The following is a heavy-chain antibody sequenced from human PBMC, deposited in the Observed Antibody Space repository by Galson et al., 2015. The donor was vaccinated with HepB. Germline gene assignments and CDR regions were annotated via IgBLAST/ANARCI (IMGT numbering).Heavy chain of an antibody. J-gene: IGHJ6*02. CDR2: IFGPSGNT. D-gene: IGHD6-19*01. CDR1: GYSFTSYH. Sequence: SVKVSCKASGYSFTSYHIHWVRQAPGQGLEWMGIIFGPSGNTQYAQNFQDRVTMTRDTSTSTVYMELSSLRSDDTAVYYCARVTSIYDFSSRAYSYYYYGMDVWGQGTTVAVSS. CDR3: ARVTSIYDFSSRAYSYYYYGMDV. V-gene: IGHV1-46*01.